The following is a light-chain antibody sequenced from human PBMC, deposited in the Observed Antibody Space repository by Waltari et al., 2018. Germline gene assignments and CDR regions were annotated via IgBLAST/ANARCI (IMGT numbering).Light chain of an antibody. Sequence: DVQMTQSPSSLSASVGDRVTITCRASQSISSDLNWYQQKPGKAPKLLIYSASSLQSGVPSRFSGSGSGTYFTLTISSLQPEDFAIFYCQQSFSTPYTFGQGTNLDI. CDR1: QSISSD. V-gene: IGKV1-39*01. CDR3: QQSFSTPYT. J-gene: IGKJ2*01. CDR2: SAS.